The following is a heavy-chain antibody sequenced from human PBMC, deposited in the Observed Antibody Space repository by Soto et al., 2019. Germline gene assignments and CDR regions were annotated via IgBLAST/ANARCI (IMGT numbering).Heavy chain of an antibody. J-gene: IGHJ4*02. D-gene: IGHD6-13*01. CDR2: ISYSGST. CDR1: SDSISSYY. CDR3: ARGTSWQLPFDY. V-gene: IGHV4-59*01. Sequence: QVQLQESGPGLVKPSETLSLTCTVSSDSISSYYWSWIRQPPGKRLEWIGYISYSGSTDYNPSLNSPVTISGDTSKNPFSLTVSSVTDADTAVYYCARGTSWQLPFDYWGKGTLVTVSS.